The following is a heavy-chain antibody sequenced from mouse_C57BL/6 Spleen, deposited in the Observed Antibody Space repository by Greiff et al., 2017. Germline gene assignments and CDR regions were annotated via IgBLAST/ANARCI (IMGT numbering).Heavy chain of an antibody. V-gene: IGHV1-76*01. D-gene: IGHD2-5*01. CDR2: IYPGSGNT. Sequence: QVQLQQSGAELVRPGASVKLSCKASGYTFTDYYINWVKQRPGQGLEWIARIYPGSGNTYYNEKFKGKATLTAEKSSSTAYMQLSSLTSEDSAVYFCARDYSNPYAMDYWGQGTSVTVSS. CDR3: ARDYSNPYAMDY. J-gene: IGHJ4*01. CDR1: GYTFTDYY.